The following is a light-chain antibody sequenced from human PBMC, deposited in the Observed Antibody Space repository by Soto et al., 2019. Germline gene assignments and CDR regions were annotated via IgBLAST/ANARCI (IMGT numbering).Light chain of an antibody. CDR2: GAS. J-gene: IGKJ3*01. CDR3: QQYNDWPPFT. CDR1: QSVSNN. V-gene: IGKV3-15*01. Sequence: EIVMTQSPATLSVSPGESSTLSCRASQSVSNNLTWYQQKPGQPPRLXXYGASTRATGVPGRFSGIGSGTEFTLTISSLQSEDFAVYDGQQYNDWPPFTFGPGTKVDI.